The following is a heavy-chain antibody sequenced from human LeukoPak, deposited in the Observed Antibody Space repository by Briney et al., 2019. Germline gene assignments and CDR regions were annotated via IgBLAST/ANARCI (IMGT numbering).Heavy chain of an antibody. V-gene: IGHV1-3*01. CDR1: GYTFTSYA. CDR3: ARFDHPAAGDY. J-gene: IGHJ4*02. CDR2: INAGNGNT. Sequence: ASVKVSCKASGYTFTSYAMHWVRQAPGQRLEWMGWINAGNGNTKYSQKFQGRVTITRDTSASTAYMGLSSLRSEDTAVYYCARFDHPAAGDYWGQGTLVTVSS. D-gene: IGHD6-13*01.